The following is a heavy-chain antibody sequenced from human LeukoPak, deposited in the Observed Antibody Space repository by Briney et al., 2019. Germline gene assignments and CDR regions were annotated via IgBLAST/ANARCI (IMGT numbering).Heavy chain of an antibody. CDR3: AKLKYASGAGSFDY. CDR1: GFTFDDYA. J-gene: IGHJ4*02. CDR2: ISYNSGII. V-gene: IGHV3-9*03. D-gene: IGHD6-19*01. Sequence: QPGGSLRLSCAASGFTFDDYAMHWVRQAPGKGLEWVSGISYNSGIIDYADSVKGRFTISRDNAKNSLYLQMNSLRAEDMALYYGAKLKYASGAGSFDYWGQGTLVTVSS.